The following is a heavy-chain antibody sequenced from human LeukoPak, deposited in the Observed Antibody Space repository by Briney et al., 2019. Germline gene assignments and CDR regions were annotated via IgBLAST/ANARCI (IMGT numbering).Heavy chain of an antibody. CDR1: DGSISSGGYY. CDR3: ARPHFGTYYYYMDV. Sequence: SETLSLTCTVSDGSISSGGYYWSWIRQHPGKGLEWIGYIYYSGSTYYNPSLNSRVNISVETSETQFSLHLSSVTAADTAVYYCARPHFGTYYYYMDVWGKGTTVTVSS. V-gene: IGHV4-31*03. CDR2: IYYSGST. D-gene: IGHD3-3*01. J-gene: IGHJ6*03.